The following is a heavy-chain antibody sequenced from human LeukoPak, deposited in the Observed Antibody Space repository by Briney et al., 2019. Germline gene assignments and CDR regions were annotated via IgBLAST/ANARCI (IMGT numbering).Heavy chain of an antibody. Sequence: GGSLRLSCAASGFTFSRYGMHWVRQAPGKGLEWVAVISYDGSNKYYADSVKGRFTISRDNSKNTLYLQMNSLRAEDTAVYYCAKGIAAAEGFDPWGQGTLVTVSS. J-gene: IGHJ5*02. CDR1: GFTFSRYG. D-gene: IGHD6-13*01. V-gene: IGHV3-30*18. CDR2: ISYDGSNK. CDR3: AKGIAAAEGFDP.